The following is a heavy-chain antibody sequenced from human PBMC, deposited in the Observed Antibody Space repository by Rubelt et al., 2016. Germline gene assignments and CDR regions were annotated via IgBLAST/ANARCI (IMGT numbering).Heavy chain of an antibody. V-gene: IGHV3-7*03. CDR3: ATDYLGY. CDR2: INQDGSEK. CDR1: GFLFTTYW. Sequence: GSLRLSCAASGFLFTTYWMSWVRQAPGTGLEWVANINQDGSEKYYVDSVRGRFTISRDNAKNSLYLQMNSLRADDTAVYYCATDYLGYWGQGTLVTVSS. J-gene: IGHJ4*02.